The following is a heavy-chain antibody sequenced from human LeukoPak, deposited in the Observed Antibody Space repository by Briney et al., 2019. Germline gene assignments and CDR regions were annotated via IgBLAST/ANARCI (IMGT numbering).Heavy chain of an antibody. D-gene: IGHD2-2*01. CDR2: IKGDGSVT. J-gene: IGHJ4*02. Sequence: GGSLRLSCAASGFSFRNAWMHWVRQAPGKGLVWVSRIKGDGSVTVYADSVKGRFTISRDNSKNTLYLQMNSLRAEDTAVYYCAKNHCSSTSCYLFDYWGQGTLVTVSS. CDR1: GFSFRNAW. CDR3: AKNHCSSTSCYLFDY. V-gene: IGHV3-74*01.